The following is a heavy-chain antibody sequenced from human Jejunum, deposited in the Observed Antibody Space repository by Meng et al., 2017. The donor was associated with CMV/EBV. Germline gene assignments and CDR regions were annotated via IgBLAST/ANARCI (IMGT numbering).Heavy chain of an antibody. V-gene: IGHV3-23*01. Sequence: CVASGFTFSNYAMSWVRQAPGKGLEWVSAISGSDGSTYYTDSVKGRFTISRDNSKNTLYLQMNSLRAEDTALYYCARLIPSNFDYWGQGTRVTVSS. CDR1: GFTFSNYA. CDR3: ARLIPSNFDY. J-gene: IGHJ4*02. CDR2: ISGSDGST. D-gene: IGHD2-8*01.